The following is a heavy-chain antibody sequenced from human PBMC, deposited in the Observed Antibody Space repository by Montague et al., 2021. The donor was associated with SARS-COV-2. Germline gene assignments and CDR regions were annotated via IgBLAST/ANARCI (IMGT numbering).Heavy chain of an antibody. CDR3: ARDKYYYDSSGYYPLVYFDY. CDR1: GFSLSTSGLC. V-gene: IGHV2-70*11. CDR2: IDWDDDK. J-gene: IGHJ4*02. Sequence: PALVKPTQTLTLTCTISGFSLSTSGLCVSWIRQPPGKALEWLARIDWDDDKYYSTSLKTRLTISKDTSKNQVVLTMTNMDPVDTATYYCARDKYYYDSSGYYPLVYFDYWGQGTLVTVSS. D-gene: IGHD3-22*01.